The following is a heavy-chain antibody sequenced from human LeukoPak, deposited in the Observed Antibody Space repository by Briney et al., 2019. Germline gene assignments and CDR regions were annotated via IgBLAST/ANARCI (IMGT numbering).Heavy chain of an antibody. V-gene: IGHV3-9*01. CDR2: ISWNSGSI. D-gene: IGHD3-9*01. J-gene: IGHJ4*02. Sequence: PGGSLRLSCAASGFTFDDYAMHWVRQAPGKGLEWVSGISWNSGSIGYADSVKGRFTISRDNAKNSLYLQMNSLRAEDTALYYCAKDNRAGGTYYDILTGYDYFDYWGQGTLVTVSS. CDR1: GFTFDDYA. CDR3: AKDNRAGGTYYDILTGYDYFDY.